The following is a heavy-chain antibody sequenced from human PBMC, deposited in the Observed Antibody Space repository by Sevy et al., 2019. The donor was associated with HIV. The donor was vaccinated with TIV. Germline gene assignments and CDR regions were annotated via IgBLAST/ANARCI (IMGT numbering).Heavy chain of an antibody. J-gene: IGHJ4*02. CDR2: ISSSGHTI. CDR3: ATEVDYSSSAFDY. V-gene: IGHV3-11*01. Sequence: GGSLRLPCAASGFTFSDYYMSWIRQAPGKGLELVSYISSSGHTIYYADSVKGRFTISRDDAKNSVYLQMNRLRADDTAVYYCATEVDYSSSAFDYWGQGTLVTVSS. D-gene: IGHD6-6*01. CDR1: GFTFSDYY.